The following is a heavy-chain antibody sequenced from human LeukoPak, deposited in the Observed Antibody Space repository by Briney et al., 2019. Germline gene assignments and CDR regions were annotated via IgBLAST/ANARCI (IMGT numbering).Heavy chain of an antibody. J-gene: IGHJ4*02. V-gene: IGHV4-59*01. CDR3: ARKAGNGWFDF. CDR2: IYYSGSS. D-gene: IGHD6-19*01. CDR1: GDSISSYS. Sequence: SETLSLTCTVSGDSISSYSWNWIRQPPGKRLEWIGYIYYSGSSNYNPSLKNRVTISVDTSKNQFSLKLSSVTAADTAVYYCARKAGNGWFDFWGQGTLVTVSS.